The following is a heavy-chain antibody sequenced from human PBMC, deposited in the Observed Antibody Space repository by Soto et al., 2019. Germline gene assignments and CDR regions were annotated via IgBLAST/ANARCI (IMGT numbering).Heavy chain of an antibody. V-gene: IGHV1-69*13. CDR1: GGTFSSYA. Sequence: SVKVSCKASGGTFSSYAISWVRQAPGQGLEWMGGIIPIFGTANYAQKFQGRVTIIADESTSTAYMELSSLRSEDTAVYYCAAVYYYGRDSFGPIGAAGYYYYYGMDVWGQGTTVTVSS. CDR2: IIPIFGTA. J-gene: IGHJ6*02. CDR3: AAVYYYGRDSFGPIGAAGYYYYYGMDV. D-gene: IGHD3-10*01.